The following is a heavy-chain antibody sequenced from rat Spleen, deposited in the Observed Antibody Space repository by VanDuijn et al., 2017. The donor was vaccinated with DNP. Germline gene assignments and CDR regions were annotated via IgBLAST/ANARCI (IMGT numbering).Heavy chain of an antibody. CDR3: IRWNSGHFDY. CDR1: GFTFSDYN. CDR2: ISYDGSST. V-gene: IGHV5-7*01. J-gene: IGHJ2*01. Sequence: EVQLVESGGGLVQPGRSLTLSCADSGFTFSDYNMAWVRQAPKKGLEWVATISYDGSSTNYRDSVKGRFTISRDNAKSTLYLQMNSLRSEDMATYYCIRWNSGHFDYWGQGVMVTVSS. D-gene: IGHD4-3*01.